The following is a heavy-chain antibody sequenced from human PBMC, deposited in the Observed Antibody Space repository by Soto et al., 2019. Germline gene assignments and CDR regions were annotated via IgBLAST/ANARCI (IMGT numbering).Heavy chain of an antibody. V-gene: IGHV1-24*01. J-gene: IGHJ4*02. D-gene: IGHD3-10*01. CDR3: ATGITPPYYYGSGSYYPLAY. CDR1: GYTLTELS. Sequence: ASVKVSCKVSGYTLTELSMHWVRQAPGKGLEWMGGFDPEDGETIYAQKFQGRVTMTEDTSTDTAYMELSSLRSEDTAVYYCATGITPPYYYGSGSYYPLAYWGQGTLLTVSS. CDR2: FDPEDGET.